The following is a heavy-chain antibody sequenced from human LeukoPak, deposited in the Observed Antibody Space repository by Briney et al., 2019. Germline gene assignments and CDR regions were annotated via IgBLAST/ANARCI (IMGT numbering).Heavy chain of an antibody. CDR1: GFTLSSFA. V-gene: IGHV3-23*01. CDR2: VSGSAGRT. CDR3: AKNRGHCVDGVCHNYYYMDV. J-gene: IGHJ6*03. Sequence: GGSLRLSCAASGFTLSSFAMTWVRQAPGKGLEWVSTVSGSAGRTDYADSVKGRFTISRDNLKNTLCLQMNGLRAEDTAVYYCAKNRGHCVDGVCHNYYYMDVWGRGTTVTVSS. D-gene: IGHD2-8*02.